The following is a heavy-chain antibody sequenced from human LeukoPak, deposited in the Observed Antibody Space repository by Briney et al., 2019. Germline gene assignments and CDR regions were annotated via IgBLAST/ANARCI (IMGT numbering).Heavy chain of an antibody. V-gene: IGHV3-48*03. D-gene: IGHD2-21*02. J-gene: IGHJ4*02. Sequence: GGSLRLSCAASGFTLSSYEMNWVRQAPGKGLEWVSYISSSGSTIYYADSVKGRFTISRDNAKNSLYLQMNSLRAEDTAVYYCAIVPQVVTEESGYWGQGTLVTVSS. CDR1: GFTLSSYE. CDR3: AIVPQVVTEESGY. CDR2: ISSSGSTI.